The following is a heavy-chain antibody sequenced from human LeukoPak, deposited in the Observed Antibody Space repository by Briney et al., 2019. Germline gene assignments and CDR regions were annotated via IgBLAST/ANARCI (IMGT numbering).Heavy chain of an antibody. CDR2: INPNSGGT. CDR3: ARDPAYYDSSGPATRFDP. V-gene: IGHV1-2*02. Sequence: GASVKVSCKASGYTFTGYYMHWVRQAPGQGLEWRGWINPNSGGTNYAQKFQGRVTMTRDTSISTAYMELSRLRSDDTAAYYCARDPAYYDSSGPATRFDPWGQGTLVTVSS. D-gene: IGHD3-22*01. J-gene: IGHJ5*02. CDR1: GYTFTGYY.